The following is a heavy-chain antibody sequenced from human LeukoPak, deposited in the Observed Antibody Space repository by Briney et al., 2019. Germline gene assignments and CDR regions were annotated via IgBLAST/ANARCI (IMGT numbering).Heavy chain of an antibody. D-gene: IGHD2-2*01. CDR2: IKQDGSEK. CDR1: GFTFSSYW. V-gene: IGHV3-7*01. CDR3: AREGYCSSTSCYFSLYYYYYMDV. J-gene: IGHJ6*03. Sequence: PGGSLRLSCAASGFTFSSYWMSWVRQAPGKGLEWVANIKQDGSEKYYVDSVKGRFTISRDNAKNSLYLQMNSLRAEDTAVYYCAREGYCSSTSCYFSLYYYYYMDVWGKGTTVTISS.